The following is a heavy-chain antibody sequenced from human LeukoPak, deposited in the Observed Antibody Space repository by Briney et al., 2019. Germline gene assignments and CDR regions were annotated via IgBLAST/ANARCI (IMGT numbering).Heavy chain of an antibody. D-gene: IGHD6-13*01. CDR3: ARLGAAAVDY. CDR2: INPSGGST. J-gene: IGHJ4*02. CDR1: GYTFTNYY. V-gene: IGHV1-46*01. Sequence: ASVKVSCKASGYTFTNYYIHWVRQAPGQGLEWMGIINPSGGSTSYAQKFQGRVTMTRDRSTSTVYMELSSLRFEDTAVYYCARLGAAAVDYWGQGTLVTVSS.